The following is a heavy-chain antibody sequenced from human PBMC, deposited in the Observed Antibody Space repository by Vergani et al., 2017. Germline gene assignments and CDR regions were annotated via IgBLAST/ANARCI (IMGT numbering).Heavy chain of an antibody. J-gene: IGHJ4*02. D-gene: IGHD3-22*01. CDR1: GGTFSSSA. V-gene: IGHV1-69*06. CDR2: IIPIFDTA. Sequence: QVQLVQSGAEVKKPGSSVKVSCKASGGTFSSSAINWVRQAPGQGLEWMGGIIPIFDTADYAQKLQGRVTMTTDTSTSTAYMELRSLRSDDTAVYYCARGLRYDYDSSGLPHFDYWGQGTLVTVSS. CDR3: ARGLRYDYDSSGLPHFDY.